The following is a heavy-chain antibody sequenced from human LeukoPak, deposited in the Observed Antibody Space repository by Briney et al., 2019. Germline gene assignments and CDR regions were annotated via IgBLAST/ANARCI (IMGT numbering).Heavy chain of an antibody. V-gene: IGHV4-4*07. D-gene: IGHD2-15*01. Sequence: PSETLSLTCTVPGGSISSYYWSWIRQPAGKGLEWIGRIYTSGSTNYNPSLKSRVTMSVDTSKNQFSLKLSSVTAADTAVYYCARTTEGYCRGGSCYYYYCYMDVWGKGTTVTVSS. CDR3: ARTTEGYCRGGSCYYYYCYMDV. J-gene: IGHJ6*03. CDR2: IYTSGST. CDR1: GGSISSYY.